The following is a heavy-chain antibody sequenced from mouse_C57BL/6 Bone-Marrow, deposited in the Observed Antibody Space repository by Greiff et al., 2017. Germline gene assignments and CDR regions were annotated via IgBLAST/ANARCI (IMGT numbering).Heavy chain of an antibody. CDR3: AKNWGYGSSYGYAMDY. Sequence: QVQLKQSGPGLVQPSQSLSITCTVSGFSLTSYGVHWVRQSPGKGLEWLGVIWRGGSTDYTAAFMSRLSITKDNSKGKVFFKMNSRQADDTAIYYSAKNWGYGSSYGYAMDYWGQGTSVTVSS. CDR1: GFSLTSYG. V-gene: IGHV2-5*01. CDR2: IWRGGST. D-gene: IGHD1-1*01. J-gene: IGHJ4*01.